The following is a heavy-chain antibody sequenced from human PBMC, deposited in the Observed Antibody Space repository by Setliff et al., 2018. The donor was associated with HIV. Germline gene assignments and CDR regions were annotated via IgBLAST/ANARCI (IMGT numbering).Heavy chain of an antibody. J-gene: IGHJ5*02. V-gene: IGHV3-7*03. CDR3: GRGQTTVTT. Sequence: GGSLRLSCAASGFTFSGYWMSWVRQAPGKGLGWVANIKQDGSEKYYVDSVKGRFTISRDNAKNSLYLQMNSLRGEDTAVYYCGRGQTTVTTWGQGTLVTVS. CDR1: GFTFSGYW. D-gene: IGHD4-17*01. CDR2: IKQDGSEK.